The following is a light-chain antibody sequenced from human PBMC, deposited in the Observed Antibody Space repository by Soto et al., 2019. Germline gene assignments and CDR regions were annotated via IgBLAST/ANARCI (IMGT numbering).Light chain of an antibody. V-gene: IGLV2-14*03. Sequence: QSALTQPASVSGSPGQSITISCTGTSSDVGGYKYVSWYQQHPGKAPKLMIYDIRNRPSGVSNRFSGSKSGNTASRTISGLQAEDEADYYCSSYTSSSTRVFGTGTKLTVL. CDR3: SSYTSSSTRV. CDR2: DIR. J-gene: IGLJ1*01. CDR1: SSDVGGYKY.